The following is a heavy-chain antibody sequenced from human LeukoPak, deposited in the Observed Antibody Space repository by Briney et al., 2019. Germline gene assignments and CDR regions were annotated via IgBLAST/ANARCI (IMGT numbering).Heavy chain of an antibody. CDR3: ARVKGLNDAFDI. CDR2: INPNSGGT. J-gene: IGHJ3*02. CDR1: GYTFTGYY. V-gene: IGHV1-2*02. Sequence: ALVKVSCKASGYTFTGYYMHWVRQAPGQGLEWMGWINPNSGGTNYAQKFQGRVTMTRDTSISTAYMELSRLRSDDTAVYYCARVKGLNDAFDIWGQGTMVTVSS.